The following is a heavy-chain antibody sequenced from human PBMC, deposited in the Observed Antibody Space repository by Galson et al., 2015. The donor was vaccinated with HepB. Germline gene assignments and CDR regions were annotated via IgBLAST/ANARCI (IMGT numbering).Heavy chain of an antibody. V-gene: IGHV3-33*03. Sequence: SLRLSCAASGFTLSNYGMHWVRQAPGKGLEWVAVIWYDGSNKYYGDSVKGRFTISRDNSKNTLYLQMHSLRAEDTAVYYCVRDQSIAARPGGFDPWGQGTLVTVSS. D-gene: IGHD6-25*01. CDR1: GFTLSNYG. CDR3: VRDQSIAARPGGFDP. CDR2: IWYDGSNK. J-gene: IGHJ5*02.